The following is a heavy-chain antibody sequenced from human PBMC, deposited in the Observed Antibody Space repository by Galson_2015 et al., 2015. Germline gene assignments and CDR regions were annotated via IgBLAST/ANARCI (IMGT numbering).Heavy chain of an antibody. D-gene: IGHD3-10*01. J-gene: IGHJ5*02. Sequence: PALVKPTQTLTLTCTVSGFSLRTSREGVGWIRQPPGKALEWLAFIYWDGDPRYGPSLQSRLSITRDTSKNQVVLTMTNMDPVDTATYYCAHGNSAGSHRFDPRGQGTLVTVSS. CDR3: AHGNSAGSHRFDP. CDR1: GFSLRTSREG. CDR2: IYWDGDP. V-gene: IGHV2-5*05.